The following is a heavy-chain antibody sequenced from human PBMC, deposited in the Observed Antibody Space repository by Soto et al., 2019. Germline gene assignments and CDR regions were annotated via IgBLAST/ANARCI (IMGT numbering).Heavy chain of an antibody. CDR1: GGSINSYY. Sequence: SETLSLTCTVSGGSINSYYWTWIRQPPGKGLEWIGYIYYTGTTKYNPSLKSRVTISVDTSKNQFSLRLNSVTAADTAVYYCAREVSSFGSNHFDSWGQGALVTVSS. CDR2: IYYTGTT. CDR3: AREVSSFGSNHFDS. J-gene: IGHJ4*02. D-gene: IGHD3-10*01. V-gene: IGHV4-59*01.